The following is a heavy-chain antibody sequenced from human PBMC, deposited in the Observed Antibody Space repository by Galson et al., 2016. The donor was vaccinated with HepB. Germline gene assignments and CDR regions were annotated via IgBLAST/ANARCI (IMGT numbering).Heavy chain of an antibody. D-gene: IGHD2-2*02. V-gene: IGHV3-23*01. CDR3: AKEYTCFFYS. CDR2: ISSGGDAT. J-gene: IGHJ4*02. Sequence: SLRLSCAASGFTFTTYALSWVRQAPGKGLEWVSAISSGGDATYYTDSVQGRFSISRDNSKNMLYLQMNSLRAGDTAVYFCAKEYTCFFYSWGQGTLVTVSS. CDR1: GFTFTTYA.